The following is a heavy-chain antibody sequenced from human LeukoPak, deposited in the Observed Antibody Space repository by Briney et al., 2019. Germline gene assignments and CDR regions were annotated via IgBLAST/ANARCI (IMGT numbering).Heavy chain of an antibody. Sequence: KPGGSLRLSCAASGFNFGAYTINWVRQAPGKGLEWVSSIFSRSESILYADSVKGRSTISRDNAKNLLYMQMDSLRVEDTAVYYCARDFFHSSESRPFDYWGQGTLVTVSS. CDR3: ARDFFHSSESRPFDY. CDR2: IFSRSESI. J-gene: IGHJ4*02. D-gene: IGHD3-22*01. CDR1: GFNFGAYT. V-gene: IGHV3-21*06.